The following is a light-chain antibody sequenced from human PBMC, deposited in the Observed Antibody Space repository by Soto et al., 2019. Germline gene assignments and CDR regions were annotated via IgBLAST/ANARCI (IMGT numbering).Light chain of an antibody. J-gene: IGKJ1*01. Sequence: DIQMTQSPSTLSASVGDRVTITCRASQSISSWLAWYQQKPGKATKLLIYKASSLESGVPSRFSGSGSGTEFTLTISSLQPDDFATYYCQQYNSDPWTFGQGTKVEIK. V-gene: IGKV1-5*03. CDR1: QSISSW. CDR3: QQYNSDPWT. CDR2: KAS.